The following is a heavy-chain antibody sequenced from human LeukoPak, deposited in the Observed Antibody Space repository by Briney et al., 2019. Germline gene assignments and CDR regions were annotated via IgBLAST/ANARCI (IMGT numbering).Heavy chain of an antibody. CDR1: GFTFSSYG. CDR3: AKAPPRTSYSSSWYYMDV. J-gene: IGHJ6*03. CDR2: ISGSGGST. D-gene: IGHD6-13*01. Sequence: PGGSLRLSCAASGFTFSSYGMSWVRQAPGKGLEWVSAISGSGGSTYYADSVKGRFTISRDNSKNTLYLQMNSLRAEDTAVYYCAKAPPRTSYSSSWYYMDVWGKGTTVTISS. V-gene: IGHV3-23*01.